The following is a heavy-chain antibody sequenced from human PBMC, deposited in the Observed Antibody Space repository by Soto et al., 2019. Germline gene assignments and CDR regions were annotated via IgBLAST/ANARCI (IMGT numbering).Heavy chain of an antibody. CDR2: INHSGST. CDR1: GGSFSAYY. D-gene: IGHD2-8*02. V-gene: IGHV4-34*01. Sequence: QVQLQQWGAGLLKPSETLSLTCAVYGGSFSAYYWSWIRQPPGKGLEWIGEINHSGSTNDNPSLKSRLTISVDTSKNQFSLKLSSVTAADTAVYYCARGQSSLLLDCWGQGILVTVSS. J-gene: IGHJ4*02. CDR3: ARGQSSLLLDC.